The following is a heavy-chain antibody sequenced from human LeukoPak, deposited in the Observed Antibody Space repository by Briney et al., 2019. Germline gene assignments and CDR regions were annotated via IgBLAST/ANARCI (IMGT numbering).Heavy chain of an antibody. Sequence: SQTLSLTCAISGDSVSHINVAWNWIRQSPSRGLEWLGRTYYRSKWYNDYAKSVESRIIIDADTSKNQFSLQLNSVTPEDTAVYYCARGPSYFQHWGQGTLVTVSS. CDR1: GDSVSHINVA. V-gene: IGHV6-1*01. CDR3: ARGPSYFQH. CDR2: TYYRSKWYN. J-gene: IGHJ1*01.